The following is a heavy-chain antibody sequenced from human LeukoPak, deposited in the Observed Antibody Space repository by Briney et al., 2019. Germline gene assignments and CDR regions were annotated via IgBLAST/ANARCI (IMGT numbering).Heavy chain of an antibody. J-gene: IGHJ5*02. V-gene: IGHV3-53*01. CDR2: IYSGGTT. Sequence: GGSLRLSCAASGLTVSSNYMRWVREAPGKGVEWVSVIYSGGTTYYADSVKGRFTISRDNSKNTLYLQMNSLRADDTAVYYCARDVGRSYSAPTWGQGTLVTVSS. D-gene: IGHD1-26*01. CDR3: ARDVGRSYSAPT. CDR1: GLTVSSNY.